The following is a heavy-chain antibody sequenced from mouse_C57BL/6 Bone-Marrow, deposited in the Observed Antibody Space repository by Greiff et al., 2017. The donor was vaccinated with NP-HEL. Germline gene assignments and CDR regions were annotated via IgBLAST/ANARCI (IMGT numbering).Heavy chain of an antibody. J-gene: IGHJ3*01. D-gene: IGHD2-3*01. CDR1: GYTFTSYW. Sequence: QVQLQQPGAELVKPGASVKMSCKASGYTFTSYWITWVKQRPGQGLEWIGDIYPGSGSTNYNEKFKSKATLTVDTSSSTAYMQLSSLTSEDSAVYYCARRGDGYPGLAYWGQGTLVTVSA. V-gene: IGHV1-55*01. CDR3: ARRGDGYPGLAY. CDR2: IYPGSGST.